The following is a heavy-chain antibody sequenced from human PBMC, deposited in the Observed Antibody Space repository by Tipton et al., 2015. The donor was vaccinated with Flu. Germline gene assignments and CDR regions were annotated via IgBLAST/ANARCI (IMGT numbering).Heavy chain of an antibody. CDR3: ARGSGSGTDVTFYF. J-gene: IGHJ4*02. D-gene: IGHD3-10*01. Sequence: LRLSCTVSGGSMSSFYWSWIRQPAGKGLEWIGRMYTSGTAKYHPSFKSRVTMSVDTSKNQFSLKLSSVTAADTAVYYCARGSGSGTDVTFYFWGQGTLVTVSS. CDR1: GGSMSSFY. CDR2: MYTSGTA. V-gene: IGHV4-4*07.